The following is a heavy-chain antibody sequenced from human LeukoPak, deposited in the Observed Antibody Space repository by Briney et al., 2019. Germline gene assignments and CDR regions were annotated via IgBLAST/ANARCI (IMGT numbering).Heavy chain of an antibody. D-gene: IGHD3-10*01. J-gene: IGHJ4*02. Sequence: PGGSLRLSCAASGFTFSSYWMSWVRQAPGKGLEWVANIKQDGSEKYYVDSVKGRFTISRDNAKNSLYLQMNSLRAEDTAVYYCASQDIVRYGSGSSRIDYWGQGTLVTVSS. CDR1: GFTFSSYW. CDR2: IKQDGSEK. V-gene: IGHV3-7*03. CDR3: ASQDIVRYGSGSSRIDY.